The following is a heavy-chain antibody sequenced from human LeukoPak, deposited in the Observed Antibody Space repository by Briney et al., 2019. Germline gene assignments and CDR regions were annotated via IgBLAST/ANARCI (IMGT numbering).Heavy chain of an antibody. CDR3: ARDDYNTLGYNFHY. CDR1: GFTFADHA. D-gene: IGHD1-1*01. J-gene: IGHJ4*02. Sequence: GGSLRLSCVASGFTFADHAMHWVRRAPGQGLEWVTGINWDNDGIVYAASVRGRFTVSRDNAKNTLYLQMNRLRPEDTAFYYCARDDYNTLGYNFHYWGQGTLVTVSS. V-gene: IGHV3-9*01. CDR2: INWDNDGI.